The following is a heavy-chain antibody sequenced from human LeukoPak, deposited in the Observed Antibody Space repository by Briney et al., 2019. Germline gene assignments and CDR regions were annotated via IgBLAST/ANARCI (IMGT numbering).Heavy chain of an antibody. V-gene: IGHV3-7*01. J-gene: IGHJ6*03. Sequence: GRSLRLSCTASGFTTHYWLNWVRQSPGKGLEWVANIDRDGRVQHYVDSVEGRFTISRDSAKNSLALQMHSLRAEDTAVYYTGGSDKVLSGEYYYYMDVWGTGTTVTVSS. D-gene: IGHD2/OR15-2a*01. CDR2: IDRDGRVQ. CDR1: GFTTHYW. CDR3: GGSDKVLSGEYYYYMDV.